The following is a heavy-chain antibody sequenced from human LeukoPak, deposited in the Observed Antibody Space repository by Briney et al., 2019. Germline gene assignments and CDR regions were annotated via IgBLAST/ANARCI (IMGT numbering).Heavy chain of an antibody. J-gene: IGHJ4*02. D-gene: IGHD5-12*01. V-gene: IGHV3-21*01. Sequence: GGSLRLSCAASGFTFSSYSMNWVRQAPGKRQEWVSSISSSSSYIYYADSVKGRFTISRDNAKNSLYLQMNSLRAEDTAVYYCARDPVDIVATLDYWGQGTLVTVSS. CDR1: GFTFSSYS. CDR2: ISSSSSYI. CDR3: ARDPVDIVATLDY.